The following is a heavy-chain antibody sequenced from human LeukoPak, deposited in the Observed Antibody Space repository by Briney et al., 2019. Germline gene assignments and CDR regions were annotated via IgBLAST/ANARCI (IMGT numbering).Heavy chain of an antibody. V-gene: IGHV1-2*02. CDR3: VRGPRGELLRGHGYYYYGMDV. J-gene: IGHJ6*02. D-gene: IGHD1-26*01. Sequence: ASVKVSCKASGFTFTGYYIHWVRQAPGQGLEWMGYISPHSTYRSSAQQFEGRVTMTRDTSMSTAHMELSGLRSDDTAVYYCVRGPRGELLRGHGYYYYGMDVWGQGTTVTVSS. CDR1: GFTFTGYY. CDR2: ISPHSTYR.